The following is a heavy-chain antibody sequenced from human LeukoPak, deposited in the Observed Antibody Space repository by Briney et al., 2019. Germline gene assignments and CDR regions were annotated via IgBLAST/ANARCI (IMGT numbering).Heavy chain of an antibody. V-gene: IGHV4-39*01. J-gene: IGHJ5*02. CDR1: GGSISSSSYY. CDR3: AVNWNYVDNWFDP. Sequence: SETLSLTCTVSGGSISSSSYYWGWIRQPPGKGLEWIGSIYYSGSTYYNPSLKSRVTISVDTSKNQFPLKLSSVTAADTAVYYCAVNWNYVDNWFDPWGQGTLVTVSS. D-gene: IGHD1-7*01. CDR2: IYYSGST.